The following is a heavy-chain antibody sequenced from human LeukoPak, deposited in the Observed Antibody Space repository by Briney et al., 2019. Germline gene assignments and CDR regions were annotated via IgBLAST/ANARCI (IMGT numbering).Heavy chain of an antibody. V-gene: IGHV4-34*01. CDR2: INHSGST. CDR3: ARASRVTYYYGSGTPRSGMDV. Sequence: PSETLSLTCAVYGGSFSGYYWSWIRQPPGKGLEWIGEINHSGSTNYNPSLKSRVTISVDTSKNQFSLKLSSVTAADTAVYYCARASRVTYYYGSGTPRSGMDVWGQGTTVTVSS. CDR1: GGSFSGYY. J-gene: IGHJ6*02. D-gene: IGHD3-10*01.